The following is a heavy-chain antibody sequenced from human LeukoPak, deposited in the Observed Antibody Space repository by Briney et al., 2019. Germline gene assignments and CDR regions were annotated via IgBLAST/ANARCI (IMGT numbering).Heavy chain of an antibody. CDR3: ARHRLFDTTGYYYDFDY. CDR2: IYYSGNT. D-gene: IGHD3-22*01. Sequence: PSETLSLTCAVSGYPISNGYYWGWIRQPPGKGLDWIGSIYYSGNTYDNPSLKSRVTISLDTSKNQFSLRLSSVTASDTAVYYCARHRLFDTTGYYYDFDYWGQGTLVTVSS. V-gene: IGHV4-38-2*01. CDR1: GYPISNGYY. J-gene: IGHJ4*02.